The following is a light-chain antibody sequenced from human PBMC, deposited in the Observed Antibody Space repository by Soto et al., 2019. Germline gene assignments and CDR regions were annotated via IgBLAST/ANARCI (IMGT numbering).Light chain of an antibody. J-gene: IGKJ5*01. V-gene: IGKV3-15*01. CDR2: AAS. CDR1: QSVSNN. Sequence: DKVMTQSPATLSVSPGERATLSCRASQSVSNNLAWYQQKPGQTPRLLIYAASTRATDIPARFSGSGSGTEFTLTISSLQSEDFAVYYCHQRQYWPPITFGQGTRLEIK. CDR3: HQRQYWPPIT.